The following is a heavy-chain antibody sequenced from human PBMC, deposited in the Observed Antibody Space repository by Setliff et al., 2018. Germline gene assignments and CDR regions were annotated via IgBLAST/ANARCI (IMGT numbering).Heavy chain of an antibody. CDR3: ARDTSTRSAASDPSFNFDF. J-gene: IGHJ4*02. CDR2: ISGYNGNT. D-gene: IGHD5-12*01. Sequence: GASVKVSCKASGYIFTSYAVTWVRQAPGQGLEWMGGISGYNGNTNYAQNLQGRVTITTDPSSRTAYMELRSLRSDDTAVYYCARDTSTRSAASDPSFNFDFWGQGSLVTVSS. CDR1: GYIFTSYA. V-gene: IGHV1-18*01.